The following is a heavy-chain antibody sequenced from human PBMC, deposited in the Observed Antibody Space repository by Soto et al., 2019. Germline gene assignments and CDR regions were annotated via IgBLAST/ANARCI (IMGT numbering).Heavy chain of an antibody. V-gene: IGHV5-10-1*01. Sequence: PGESLKISCKGSGYSFTSYWISWVRQMPGKGLEWMGRIDPSDSYTNYSPSFQGHVTISADKSISTAYLQWSSLKASDTAMYYCARPLTGTTSLYYYSGMDVWGQGTTVTVSS. J-gene: IGHJ6*02. D-gene: IGHD1-7*01. CDR1: GYSFTSYW. CDR2: IDPSDSYT. CDR3: ARPLTGTTSLYYYSGMDV.